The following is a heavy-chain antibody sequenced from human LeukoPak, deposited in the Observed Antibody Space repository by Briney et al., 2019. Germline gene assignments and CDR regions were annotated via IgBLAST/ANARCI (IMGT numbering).Heavy chain of an antibody. J-gene: IGHJ4*02. Sequence: SETLSLTCTVSGGSISSYYWSWIRQPPEKGLEWIGYIYYSGSTNYNPSLKSRVTIPVDTSKNQFSLKLSSVTAADTAVYYCARHNPRGEVYYYDSSGYYYDYWGQGTLVTVSS. D-gene: IGHD3-22*01. CDR2: IYYSGST. V-gene: IGHV4-59*08. CDR3: ARHNPRGEVYYYDSSGYYYDY. CDR1: GGSISSYY.